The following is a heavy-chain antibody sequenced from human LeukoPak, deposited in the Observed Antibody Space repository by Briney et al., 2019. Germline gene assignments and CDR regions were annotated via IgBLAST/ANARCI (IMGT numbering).Heavy chain of an antibody. CDR2: ISYDGSNK. Sequence: GRSLRLSCAASGFTFSSYAMHWVRQAPGKGLEWVAVISYDGSNKYYADSVKGRFTISRDNSENTLYLQMDSLRAEDTAVYYCARERTGFDYWGQGTLVTVSS. CDR1: GFTFSSYA. J-gene: IGHJ4*02. CDR3: ARERTGFDY. D-gene: IGHD3/OR15-3a*01. V-gene: IGHV3-30-3*01.